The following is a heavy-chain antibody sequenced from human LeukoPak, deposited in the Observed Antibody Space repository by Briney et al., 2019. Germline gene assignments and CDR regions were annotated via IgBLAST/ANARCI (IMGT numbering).Heavy chain of an antibody. D-gene: IGHD3-3*01. CDR2: FDPEDGQT. CDR1: GYTLPQLS. V-gene: IGHV1-24*01. J-gene: IGHJ4*02. Sequence: ASVKVSCKVSGYTLPQLSIHWVRQTPGKGLEWMGGFDPEDGQTIYAQTFQGRVTMTEDTSTDTAYMELSSLRFEDTAVYYCASPQYRYDFLSGFYTLYYWGQGSLVTVSS. CDR3: ASPQYRYDFLSGFYTLYY.